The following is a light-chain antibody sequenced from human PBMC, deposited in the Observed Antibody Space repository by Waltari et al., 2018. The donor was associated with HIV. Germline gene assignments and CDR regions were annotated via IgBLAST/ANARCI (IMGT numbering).Light chain of an antibody. J-gene: IGKJ1*01. Sequence: EIVLTQSPGTLSLSPGERATLPCRASQSVSSTYLSWYQQKPGQAPRLLIYGASSRATGIPDRFSGSGSGTDFTLTISRLQPEDFAVYYCQHFGSSPSWTFGQGTEVEFK. CDR3: QHFGSSPSWT. CDR2: GAS. CDR1: QSVSSTY. V-gene: IGKV3-20*01.